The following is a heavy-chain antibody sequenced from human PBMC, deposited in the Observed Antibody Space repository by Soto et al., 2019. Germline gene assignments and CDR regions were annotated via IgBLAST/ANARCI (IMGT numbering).Heavy chain of an antibody. CDR3: ARVIPRGVGAKAFPRRYYFDY. J-gene: IGHJ4*02. D-gene: IGHD1-26*01. CDR2: IIPIFGTA. Sequence: SVKVSCKASGGTFSSYAISWVRQAPGQGLEWMGGIIPIFGTANYAQKFQGRVTITADESTSTAYMELSSLRSEDTAVYYCARVIPRGVGAKAFPRRYYFDYWGQGTLVTVS. CDR1: GGTFSSYA. V-gene: IGHV1-69*13.